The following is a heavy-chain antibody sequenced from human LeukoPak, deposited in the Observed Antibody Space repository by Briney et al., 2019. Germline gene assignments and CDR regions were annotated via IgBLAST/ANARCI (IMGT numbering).Heavy chain of an antibody. Sequence: GGSLRLSCAASGFTFDDYGMIWVRQAPGKGLEGVSYITWNGATMAYGDSVKGRFTISRDNADNSLFLQMNSLRAEDTAFYYCARSSATVTTRFFDLWGRGTLVFVSS. CDR1: GFTFDDYG. CDR3: ARSSATVTTRFFDL. D-gene: IGHD4-17*01. CDR2: ITWNGATM. J-gene: IGHJ2*01. V-gene: IGHV3-20*04.